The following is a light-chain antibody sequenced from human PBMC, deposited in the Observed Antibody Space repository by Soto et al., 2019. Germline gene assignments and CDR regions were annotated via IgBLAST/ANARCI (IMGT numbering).Light chain of an antibody. J-gene: IGKJ2*01. V-gene: IGKV2-24*01. CDR1: QSLVHSDGSTY. CDR3: MQATQFPRT. CDR2: KIS. Sequence: DILMTQTPLSSPVTLGQPASISCRSSQSLVHSDGSTYLSWLQQRPGQPPRLLIYKISIRFSGVPDRFSGSGAGTDFTLIISRVEAEDVGIYYGMQATQFPRTFGQGTKLEIK.